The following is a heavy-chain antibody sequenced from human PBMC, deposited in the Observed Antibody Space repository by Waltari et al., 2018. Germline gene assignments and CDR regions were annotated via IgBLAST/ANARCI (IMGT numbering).Heavy chain of an antibody. Sequence: QVQLQESGPGLVKPSETLSLTCTVSGDSVSDYFLSWIRHSPGKGLEWLASMYSSGTTNYNPSLRSRVTISLDTSKNQVSLKLSSMTAADTAVYYCARLDLVGSRYYFDYWSQGTLVTVSS. J-gene: IGHJ4*02. D-gene: IGHD1-26*01. CDR3: ARLDLVGSRYYFDY. CDR1: GDSVSDYF. CDR2: MYSSGTT. V-gene: IGHV4-59*08.